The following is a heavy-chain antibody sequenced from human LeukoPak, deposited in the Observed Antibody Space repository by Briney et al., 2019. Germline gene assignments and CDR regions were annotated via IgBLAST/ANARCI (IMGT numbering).Heavy chain of an antibody. V-gene: IGHV1-3*01. J-gene: IGHJ4*02. D-gene: IGHD2-2*01. CDR2: IDAGNGNT. CDR3: ARGSTSDWPLDH. CDR1: GYTFSDYA. Sequence: GASVKVSCKASGYTFSDYAVHWVRQAPGQRLECMGWIDAGNGNTRYSQKFQGRVTITRDTSTSTAYIELRSLRSEDTAMYYCARGSTSDWPLDHWGQETLVTISS.